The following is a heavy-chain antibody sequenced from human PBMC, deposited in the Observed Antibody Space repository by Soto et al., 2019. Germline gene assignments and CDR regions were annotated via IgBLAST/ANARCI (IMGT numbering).Heavy chain of an antibody. J-gene: IGHJ6*02. CDR2: MYNTGST. V-gene: IGHV4-59*01. CDR1: GDSIRRYY. D-gene: IGHD2-21*02. Sequence: ETLSLTCTVSGDSIRRYYWSWIRQPPGKGLEWIGYMYNTGSTIYNPSLKSRVTTSVDTSKNQFSLRLNSVTAADTAVYYCARDLWGYCGADCYPLDVWGQGTTVTVPS. CDR3: ARDLWGYCGADCYPLDV.